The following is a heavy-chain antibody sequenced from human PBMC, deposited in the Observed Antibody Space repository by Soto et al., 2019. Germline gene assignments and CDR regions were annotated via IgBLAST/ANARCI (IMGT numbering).Heavy chain of an antibody. Sequence: ETXSLTCTVSGGSISSYYWSWIRQPPGKGLEWIGYIYYSGSTNYNPSLKSRVTISVDTSKNQFSLKLSSVTAADTAVYYCARGGYNSGWPSYNWFDPWGQGTLVTVSS. D-gene: IGHD6-19*01. J-gene: IGHJ5*02. CDR3: ARGGYNSGWPSYNWFDP. CDR2: IYYSGST. V-gene: IGHV4-59*01. CDR1: GGSISSYY.